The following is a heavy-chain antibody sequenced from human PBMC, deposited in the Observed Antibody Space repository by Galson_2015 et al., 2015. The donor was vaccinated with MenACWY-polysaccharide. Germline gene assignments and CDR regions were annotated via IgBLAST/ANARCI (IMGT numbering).Heavy chain of an antibody. J-gene: IGHJ4*02. CDR2: ISDDGSSE. Sequence: SLRLSCAASGFTFNTYGMHWVRQAPGKGLEWVAVISDDGSSEYYADSVRGRFTISRDNSKNTLYLQMNSLRREDTAVYYCVKPRDGAGGIDVFIDYWGQGTVIIVSS. V-gene: IGHV3-30*18. CDR1: GFTFNTYG. D-gene: IGHD6-13*01. CDR3: VKPRDGAGGIDVFIDY.